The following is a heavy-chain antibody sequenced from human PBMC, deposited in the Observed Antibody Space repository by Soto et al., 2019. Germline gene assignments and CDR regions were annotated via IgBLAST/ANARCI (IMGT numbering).Heavy chain of an antibody. CDR3: ARGHYDFWSGYYSRYYYYYGMDV. D-gene: IGHD3-3*01. CDR2: INPSGGST. V-gene: IGHV1-46*01. J-gene: IGHJ6*02. CDR1: GYTFTSYY. Sequence: ASVKVSCKASGYTFTSYYMHWVRQAPGQGLEWMGIINPSGGSTSYAQKFQGRVTMTRDTSTSTVYMELSSLRSEDTAVYYCARGHYDFWSGYYSRYYYYYGMDVWGQGTTVTVS.